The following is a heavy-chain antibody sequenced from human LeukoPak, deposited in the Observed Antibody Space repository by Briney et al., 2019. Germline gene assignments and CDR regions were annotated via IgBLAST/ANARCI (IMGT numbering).Heavy chain of an antibody. D-gene: IGHD2-15*01. V-gene: IGHV1-18*01. CDR2: ISAYNGNT. CDR3: ARAPLGYCSGGSCYSVY. J-gene: IGHJ4*02. CDR1: GYTFTSYG. Sequence: GASVKVSCKASGYTFTSYGISWVRQAPGQGLEWMGWISAYNGNTNYAQKLQGRVTMTTDTSTSTAYMELRSLRSDDTAVYYCARAPLGYCSGGSCYSVYWGQGTLVTVSS.